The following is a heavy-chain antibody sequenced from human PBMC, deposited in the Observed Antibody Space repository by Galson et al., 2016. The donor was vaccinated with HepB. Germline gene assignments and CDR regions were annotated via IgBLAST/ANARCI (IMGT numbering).Heavy chain of an antibody. CDR2: ISAYKGDT. V-gene: IGHV1-18*01. J-gene: IGHJ4*02. Sequence: SVKVSRKASGYTFSRYGISWVRQAPGQGLEWLGWISAYKGDTNYAQSLQGRVTVITDTSTSTAYMELRSLRSDDTAVYFCARVGNYGYTWGLGTLVTVSS. D-gene: IGHD1-7*01. CDR1: GYTFSRYG. CDR3: ARVGNYGYT.